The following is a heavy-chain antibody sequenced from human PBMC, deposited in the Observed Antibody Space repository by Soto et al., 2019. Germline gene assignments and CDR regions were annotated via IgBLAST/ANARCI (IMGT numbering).Heavy chain of an antibody. J-gene: IGHJ4*02. CDR1: GFTFSSYS. CDR2: ISVSGGST. D-gene: IGHD2-15*01. CDR3: AKPYSSGGSCPFEY. V-gene: IGHV3-23*01. Sequence: PXGSLRRSCAASGFTFSSYSMSWVRQAPGKGLEWVSAISVSGGSTYYADSVKGRFTISRDNSKNTLYLQMNSLRAEDTAVYYCAKPYSSGGSCPFEYWGQGTLVTVPQ.